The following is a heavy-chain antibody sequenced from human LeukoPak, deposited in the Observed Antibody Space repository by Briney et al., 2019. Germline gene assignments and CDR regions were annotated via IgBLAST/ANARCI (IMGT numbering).Heavy chain of an antibody. J-gene: IGHJ5*02. CDR3: ARGGDSGSFAATSRCWFDP. D-gene: IGHD1-26*01. CDR1: SGSFRTYY. Sequence: ASETLSLTCTVSSGSFRTYYWSWIRQPPGKGLEWIGYIFYNEGTSYNPSLKSRVTISVDTSKNQFSLKLASATAADTAVYYCARGGDSGSFAATSRCWFDPWGRGTLVTVSS. V-gene: IGHV4-59*08. CDR2: IFYNEGT.